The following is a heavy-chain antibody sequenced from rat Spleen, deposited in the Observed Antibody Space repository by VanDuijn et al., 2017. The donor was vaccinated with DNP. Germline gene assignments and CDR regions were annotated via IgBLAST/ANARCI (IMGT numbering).Heavy chain of an antibody. V-gene: IGHV5-31*01. CDR1: GFTFNNYW. CDR3: ARPDYYDGSYPHY. CDR2: ITSSGGST. Sequence: EVQLVESGGDLVQPGRSLKLSCVASGFTFNNYWMTWIRQVPGKGLEWVASITSSGGSTYYPDSVKGRFTISRDNAKNTLYLQMNSLRSEDMATYYCARPDYYDGSYPHYWGQGVMVTVSS. D-gene: IGHD1-12*02. J-gene: IGHJ2*01.